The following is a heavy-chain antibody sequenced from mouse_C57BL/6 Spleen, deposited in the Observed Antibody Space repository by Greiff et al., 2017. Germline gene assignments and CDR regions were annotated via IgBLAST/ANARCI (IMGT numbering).Heavy chain of an antibody. Sequence: EVQLQESGPGMVKPSQSLSLTCTVTGYSITSGYDWHWIRHFPGNKLEWMGYISYSGSTNYNPSLKSRISITHDTSKNHFFLKLNSVTTEDTATYYCARELLYWYFYVWGTGTTVTVSS. V-gene: IGHV3-1*01. CDR3: ARELLYWYFYV. CDR1: GYSITSGYD. J-gene: IGHJ1*03. CDR2: ISYSGST.